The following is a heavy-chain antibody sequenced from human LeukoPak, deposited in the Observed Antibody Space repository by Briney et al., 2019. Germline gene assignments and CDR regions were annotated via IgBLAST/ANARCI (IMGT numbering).Heavy chain of an antibody. Sequence: PGGSLRLSCAASGFTFSDYYMSWIRQAPGKGLEWVSYISSSGSTIYYADSVKGRFTISRDISKSTLYLQMNSLRTEDTAVYYCARVKTELGGDSYDYWGQGTLVTVSS. V-gene: IGHV3-11*04. CDR2: ISSSGSTI. CDR1: GFTFSDYY. CDR3: ARVKTELGGDSYDY. D-gene: IGHD2-21*01. J-gene: IGHJ4*02.